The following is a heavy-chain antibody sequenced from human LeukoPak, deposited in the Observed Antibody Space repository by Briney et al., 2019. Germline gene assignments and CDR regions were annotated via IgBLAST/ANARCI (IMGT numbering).Heavy chain of an antibody. CDR1: GFTFSSYA. CDR2: ISGSGGST. Sequence: HPGGSLLLSCAASGFTFSSYAMSWVRQAPGQGREWVSAISGSGGSTYYEDSVKVRFTISRDNSKNTLYLQMNSLRAKDTAVYYCAKSRPEYYYYGMDVWGQGTTVTVSS. J-gene: IGHJ6*02. CDR3: AKSRPEYYYYGMDV. V-gene: IGHV3-23*01.